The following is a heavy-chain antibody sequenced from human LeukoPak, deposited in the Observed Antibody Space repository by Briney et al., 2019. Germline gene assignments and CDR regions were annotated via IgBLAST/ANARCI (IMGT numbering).Heavy chain of an antibody. J-gene: IGHJ4*02. CDR1: GYTFTSYD. Sequence: GASVKVSCKASGYTFTSYDINWVRQATGQGLEWMGWMNPNSGNTGYAQKFQGRVTMTRNTSISTACMELSGLRSEDTAVYYCARSRDILTGYYYYWGQGTLVTVSS. CDR2: MNPNSGNT. CDR3: ARSRDILTGYYYY. V-gene: IGHV1-8*01. D-gene: IGHD3-9*01.